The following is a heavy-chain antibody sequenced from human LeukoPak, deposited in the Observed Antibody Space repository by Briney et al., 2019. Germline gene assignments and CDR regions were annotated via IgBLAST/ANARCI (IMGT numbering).Heavy chain of an antibody. J-gene: IGHJ5*02. V-gene: IGHV4-39*01. D-gene: IGHD3-10*01. CDR1: GGSISSSNFY. Sequence: SETLSLTCTVSGGSISSSNFYWGWIRQPPGKGLAWIASIHYTGSTYFNPSPKSRVTMSVDTSKNQFSLKLSAVTAADTAVYFCARLGWLYGSGSMNWFDRWGQGTLVTVSS. CDR2: IHYTGST. CDR3: ARLGWLYGSGSMNWFDR.